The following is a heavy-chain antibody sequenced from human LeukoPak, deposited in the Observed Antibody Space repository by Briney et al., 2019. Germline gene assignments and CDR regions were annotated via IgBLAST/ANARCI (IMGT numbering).Heavy chain of an antibody. V-gene: IGHV3-48*02. J-gene: IGHJ4*02. CDR3: ARDLYGDYLGLDY. D-gene: IGHD4-17*01. Sequence: PGGSLRLSCAASGFTFRSYAMNWVRQAPGKGLEWVSYISSSGSSIYYADSVKGRFTISRDNAKNSLYLQMNSLRDEDTAVYYCARDLYGDYLGLDYWGQGTLVTVSS. CDR1: GFTFRSYA. CDR2: ISSSGSSI.